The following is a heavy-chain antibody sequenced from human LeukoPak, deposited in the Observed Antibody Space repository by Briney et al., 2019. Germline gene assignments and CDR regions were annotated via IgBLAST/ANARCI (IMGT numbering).Heavy chain of an antibody. D-gene: IGHD3-10*01. CDR3: AGVDLNMVRGVQD. CDR1: GGSINSGGYY. V-gene: IGHV4-31*03. CDR2: ISYIGNT. J-gene: IGHJ4*02. Sequence: PSETLSLTCTVSGGSINSGGYYWSWIRQHPGKGLEWIGYISYIGNTYYNPSLKSRLTISVGTSKNQLSLKLSSVTAADTAVYYCAGVDLNMVRGVQDWGQGTLVTVSS.